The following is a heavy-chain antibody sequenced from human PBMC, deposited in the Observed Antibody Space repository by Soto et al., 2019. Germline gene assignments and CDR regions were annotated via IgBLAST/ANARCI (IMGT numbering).Heavy chain of an antibody. Sequence: QVQLVQSGAEVKKPGASVKVSCKASGYTFTSYDINWVRQATGQGLEYLGWMNPNSGNTAYVQKFQGRVTMTWDTYITTAYMELSSLRSEDTAVYFCARGVKYGAYSGWFGPWGQGTLVTVSS. D-gene: IGHD4-17*01. CDR3: ARGVKYGAYSGWFGP. CDR1: GYTFTSYD. J-gene: IGHJ5*02. V-gene: IGHV1-8*01. CDR2: MNPNSGNT.